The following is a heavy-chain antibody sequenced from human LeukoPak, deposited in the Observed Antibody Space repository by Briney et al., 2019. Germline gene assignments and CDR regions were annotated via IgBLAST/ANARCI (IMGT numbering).Heavy chain of an antibody. CDR3: ARGYGDNSVLVDY. V-gene: IGHV3-74*01. J-gene: IGHJ4*02. Sequence: GGSLRLSCAASGTTFRNYWMHWVRQVPGKGLVWVSRINSDGSSTNYADSVKGRFTISRGNAKNTLYLQTNSLRAEDTAVYYCARGYGDNSVLVDYWGQGTLVSVSS. CDR1: GTTFRNYW. D-gene: IGHD4-23*01. CDR2: INSDGSST.